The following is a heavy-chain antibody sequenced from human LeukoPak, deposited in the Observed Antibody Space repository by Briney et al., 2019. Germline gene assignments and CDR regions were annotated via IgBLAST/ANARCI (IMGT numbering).Heavy chain of an antibody. V-gene: IGHV3-21*01. CDR3: ARDHLDSSGWYQSDFYYYYGMDV. J-gene: IGHJ6*02. CDR1: GFTFSSYS. Sequence: GGSLRLSCAASGFTFSSYSMTWVRQAPGKGLEWVSSISSSYIYYADSVKGRFTISRNNAKNSLYLQMNSLRAEDTAVYYCARDHLDSSGWYQSDFYYYYGMDVWGQGTTVTVSS. D-gene: IGHD6-19*01. CDR2: ISSSYI.